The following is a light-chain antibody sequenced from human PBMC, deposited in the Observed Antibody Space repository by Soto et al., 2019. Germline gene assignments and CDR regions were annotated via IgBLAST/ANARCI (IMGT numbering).Light chain of an antibody. CDR2: DAS. CDR1: QSISRW. Sequence: DIPMTQSPSTLSASVGDRVTITCRPRQSISRWLAWYQQKPGKAPKLLIYDASSLESGVPSRFSGSGSGTDFTLTISSLQSEDFAVYYCQQYNNWLWTFGQGTNVDIK. CDR3: QQYNNWLWT. J-gene: IGKJ1*01. V-gene: IGKV1-5*01.